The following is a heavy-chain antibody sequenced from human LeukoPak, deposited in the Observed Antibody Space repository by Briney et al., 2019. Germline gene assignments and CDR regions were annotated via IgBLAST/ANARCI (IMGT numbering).Heavy chain of an antibody. CDR2: ISAYNGNA. D-gene: IGHD1-26*01. CDR1: GYPFTDYG. CDR3: ARRFKPDVLGPTMGWFDP. Sequence: ASVKVSCRASGYPFTDYGIGWVRQAPGQGPEWMGWISAYNGNANYAQKIQGRVTMTTDPSTCTVYMEPKRLRSDDTAVYYCARRFKPDVLGPTMGWFDPWGQGTLITVSS. V-gene: IGHV1-18*01. J-gene: IGHJ5*02.